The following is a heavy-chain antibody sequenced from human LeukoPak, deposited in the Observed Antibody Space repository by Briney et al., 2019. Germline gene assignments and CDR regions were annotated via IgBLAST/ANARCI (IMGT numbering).Heavy chain of an antibody. Sequence: ASVKVSCKASGYTFTSYGISWVRRAPGQGLEWMGWIGAYNGNTNYAQKLQGRVTMTTDTSTSTAYMELRSLRSDDTAVYYCARDSGSSGYRGADYWGQGTLVTVSS. CDR2: IGAYNGNT. CDR1: GYTFTSYG. D-gene: IGHD3-22*01. J-gene: IGHJ4*02. CDR3: ARDSGSSGYRGADY. V-gene: IGHV1-18*01.